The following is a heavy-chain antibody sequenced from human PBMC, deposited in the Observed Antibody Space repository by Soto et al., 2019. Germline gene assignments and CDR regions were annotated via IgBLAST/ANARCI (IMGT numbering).Heavy chain of an antibody. CDR2: INSGSSFI. Sequence: EVQLVESGGGLVKPEGSLRLSCAASGFTLSSFTMNWVRQTPEKGLEWISSINSGSSFIYYADSVRGRFTISRDDAKNSLYLQMNSLSAGDTALCYCARETESYSWKDGRMDVWGQGTTVIVSS. J-gene: IGHJ6*02. CDR3: ARETESYSWKDGRMDV. CDR1: GFTLSSFT. D-gene: IGHD4-4*01. V-gene: IGHV3-21*01.